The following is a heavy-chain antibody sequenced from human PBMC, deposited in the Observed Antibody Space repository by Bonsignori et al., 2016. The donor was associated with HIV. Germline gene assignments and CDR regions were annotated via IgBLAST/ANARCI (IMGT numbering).Heavy chain of an antibody. CDR2: INPNSGGT. J-gene: IGHJ4*02. D-gene: IGHD2-15*01. V-gene: IGHV1-2*02. Sequence: WVRQAPGQGLEWMGWINPNSGGTNYAQKFQGRVTMTRDTSISTAYMELSRLRSDDTAVYYCASLGCSGGSCYSRGYWGQGTLVTVSS. CDR3: ASLGCSGGSCYSRGY.